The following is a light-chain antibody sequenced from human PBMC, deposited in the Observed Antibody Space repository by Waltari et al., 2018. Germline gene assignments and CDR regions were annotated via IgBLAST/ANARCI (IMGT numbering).Light chain of an antibody. CDR3: QHYVRLPVT. V-gene: IGKV3-20*01. Sequence: EIVLTQSPGTLSLSPGERATLSCRASQSVSRALAWYPQKPGQAPRLLIYAASSRATGIPDRFSGSGSGTDFSLTISRLEPEDFAVYYCQHYVRLPVTFGQGTKVEIK. CDR2: AAS. J-gene: IGKJ1*01. CDR1: QSVSRA.